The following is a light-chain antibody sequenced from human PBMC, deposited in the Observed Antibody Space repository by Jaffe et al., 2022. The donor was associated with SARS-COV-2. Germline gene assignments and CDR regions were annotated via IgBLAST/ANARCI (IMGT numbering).Light chain of an antibody. CDR3: QQYNSYPYA. Sequence: DIQMTQSPSTLSASVGDRVTITCRASQSISSWLAWYQQKPGKAPKLLIYKASSLESGVPSRFSGSGSGTEFTLTISSLQPDDFATYYCQQYNSYPYAFGQGTKLEIK. J-gene: IGKJ2*01. CDR2: KAS. CDR1: QSISSW. V-gene: IGKV1-5*03.